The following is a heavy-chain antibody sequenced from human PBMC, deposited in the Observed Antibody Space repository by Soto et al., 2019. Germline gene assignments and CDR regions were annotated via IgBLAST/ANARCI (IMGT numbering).Heavy chain of an antibody. D-gene: IGHD6-19*01. J-gene: IGHJ6*02. CDR3: ARGRLVWDYYCGMDV. V-gene: IGHV3-53*01. CDR1: GFTVSSNY. Sequence: GGSLRLSCAASGFTVSSNYMSWVRQAPGKGLEWVSVIYSGGSTYYADSVKGRFTISRDNSKNTLYLQMNSLRAEDTAVYYCARGRLVWDYYCGMDVWGQGTTVTVSS. CDR2: IYSGGST.